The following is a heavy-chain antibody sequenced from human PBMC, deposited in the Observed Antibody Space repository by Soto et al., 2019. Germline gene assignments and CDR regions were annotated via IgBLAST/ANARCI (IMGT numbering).Heavy chain of an antibody. D-gene: IGHD1-20*01. J-gene: IGHJ4*02. V-gene: IGHV4-59*01. CDR2: IYYSGST. CDR1: GGSISSYY. Sequence: QVQLQESGPGLVKPSETLSLTCTVSGGSISSYYWSWIRQPPGKGLEWIGYIYYSGSTNYNPSLKSRVTISVDTSKNQFSLKLSSVTAADTVVYYCARRYGRNFDYWGQGTLVTVSS. CDR3: ARRYGRNFDY.